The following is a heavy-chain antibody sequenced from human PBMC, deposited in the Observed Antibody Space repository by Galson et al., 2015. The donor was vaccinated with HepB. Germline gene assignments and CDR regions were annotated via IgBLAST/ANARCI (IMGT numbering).Heavy chain of an antibody. CDR3: ASVRVYGSGKGDY. D-gene: IGHD3-10*01. Sequence: TLSLTCAVYGGSFSGYYWSWIRQPPGKGLEWIGEINHSGSTNYNPSLKSRVTISVDTSKNQFSLKLSSVTAADTAVYYCASVRVYGSGKGDYWGQGTLVTVSS. J-gene: IGHJ4*02. CDR1: GGSFSGYY. CDR2: INHSGST. V-gene: IGHV4-34*01.